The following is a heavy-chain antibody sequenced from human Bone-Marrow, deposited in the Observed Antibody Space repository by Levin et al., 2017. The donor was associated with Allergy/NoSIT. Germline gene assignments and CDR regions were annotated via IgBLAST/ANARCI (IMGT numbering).Heavy chain of an antibody. D-gene: IGHD4-17*01. CDR3: ARDRRDYGDYVLLGY. CDR1: GFTFSSYS. Sequence: LSLTCAASGFTFSSYSMNWVRQAPGKGLEWVSYISSSSSTIYYADSLKGRFTISRDNAKNSLYLQMNSLRDEDTAVYYCARDRRDYGDYVLLGYWGQGTLVTVSS. CDR2: ISSSSSTI. V-gene: IGHV3-48*02. J-gene: IGHJ4*02.